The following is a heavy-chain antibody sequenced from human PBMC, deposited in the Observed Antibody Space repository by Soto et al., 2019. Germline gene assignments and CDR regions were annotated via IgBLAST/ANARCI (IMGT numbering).Heavy chain of an antibody. Sequence: GGSLRLSCAASGFTFSSYSMNWVRQAPGKGLEWVSYISSSSSTIYYADSVKGRFTISRDNAKNSLYLQMNSLRAEDTAVYYCARGVEYSSSFSLSYYYYYMDVWGKGTTVTVSS. CDR2: ISSSSSTI. CDR1: GFTFSSYS. D-gene: IGHD6-6*01. CDR3: ARGVEYSSSFSLSYYYYYMDV. J-gene: IGHJ6*03. V-gene: IGHV3-48*01.